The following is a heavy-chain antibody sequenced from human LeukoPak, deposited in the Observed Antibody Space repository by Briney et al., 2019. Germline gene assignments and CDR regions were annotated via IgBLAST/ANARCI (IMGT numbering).Heavy chain of an antibody. J-gene: IGHJ4*02. CDR3: ARAGRTDGYKSYFDY. V-gene: IGHV4-59*01. CDR2: IYYSGST. Sequence: SETLSLTCTVSGGSISSYYWNWIRQPPGQGLEWSGYIYYSGSTNYNPSLKSRVTISVDTSKNQFSLTLSSVTAADTAVYYCARAGRTDGYKSYFDYWGQGTLVTVSS. CDR1: GGSISSYY. D-gene: IGHD5-24*01.